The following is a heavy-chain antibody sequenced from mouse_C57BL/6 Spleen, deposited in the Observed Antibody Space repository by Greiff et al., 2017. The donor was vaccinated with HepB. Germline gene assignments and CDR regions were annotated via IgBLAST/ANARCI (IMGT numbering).Heavy chain of an antibody. V-gene: IGHV1-22*01. CDR2: INPNNGGT. D-gene: IGHD1-1*01. CDR1: GYTFTDYN. CDR3: ARAGYYGSSPYYYAMDY. Sequence: EVKLQESGPELVKPGASVKMSCKASGYTFTDYNMHWVKQSHGKSLEWIGYINPNNGGTSYNQKFKGKATLTVNKSSSTAYMELRSLTSEDSAVYYCARAGYYGSSPYYYAMDYWGQGTSVTVSS. J-gene: IGHJ4*01.